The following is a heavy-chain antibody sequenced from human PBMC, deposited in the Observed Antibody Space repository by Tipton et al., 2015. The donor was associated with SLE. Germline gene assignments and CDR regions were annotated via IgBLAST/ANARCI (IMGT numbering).Heavy chain of an antibody. CDR3: ARDPLAVGDGESLDL. CDR2: ICASGAT. Sequence: TLSLTCTVSGGSTSSDRYFWSWIRQPAGKGLEWIGRICASGATNYNPSFKSRLTISIDTSKNYFSLNLSSVTAADTAVYFCARDPLAVGDGESLDLWGRGALVTVSS. D-gene: IGHD1-26*01. V-gene: IGHV4-61*02. CDR1: GGSTSSDRYF. J-gene: IGHJ2*01.